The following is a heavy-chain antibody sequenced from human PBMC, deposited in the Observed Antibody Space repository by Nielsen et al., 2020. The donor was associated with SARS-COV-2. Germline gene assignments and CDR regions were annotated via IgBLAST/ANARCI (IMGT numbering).Heavy chain of an antibody. V-gene: IGHV4-59*01. CDR3: ARAAGSSIDY. CDR2: IYYSGST. Sequence: SETLSLTCTVSGGSISSYYWSWIRQPPGKGLEWIGYIYYSGSTNYNPSLKSRVTISVDTSKNQFSLKLSSVTAADTAVYYCARAAGSSIDYWGQGTLVTVSS. J-gene: IGHJ4*02. D-gene: IGHD3-10*01. CDR1: GGSISSYY.